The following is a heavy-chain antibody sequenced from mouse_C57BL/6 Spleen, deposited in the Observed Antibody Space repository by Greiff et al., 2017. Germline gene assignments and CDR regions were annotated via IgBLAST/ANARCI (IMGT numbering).Heavy chain of an antibody. CDR1: GYTFTDYE. J-gene: IGHJ1*03. V-gene: IGHV1-15*01. CDR3: TRTDFDV. Sequence: QVHVKQSGAELVRPGASVTLSCKASGYTFTDYEMHWVKQTPVHGLEWIGAIDPETGGTAYNQKFKGKAILTADKSSSTAYMELRSLTSEDSAVYYCTRTDFDVWGTGTTVTVSS. CDR2: IDPETGGT.